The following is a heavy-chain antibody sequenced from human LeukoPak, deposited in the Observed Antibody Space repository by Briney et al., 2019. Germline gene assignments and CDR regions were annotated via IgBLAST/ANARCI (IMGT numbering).Heavy chain of an antibody. CDR2: IYYSGST. D-gene: IGHD2-21*02. V-gene: IGHV4-59*01. CDR1: GGSISSYY. Sequence: SETLSLTCTVSGGSISSYYWSWIRQPPGKGLEWSGYIYYSGSTNYHPSLKSRVTISVDTSKNQFSLKLSSVTAADTAVYYCARACGGDCYWAFDYWGQGTLVTVSS. CDR3: ARACGGDCYWAFDY. J-gene: IGHJ4*02.